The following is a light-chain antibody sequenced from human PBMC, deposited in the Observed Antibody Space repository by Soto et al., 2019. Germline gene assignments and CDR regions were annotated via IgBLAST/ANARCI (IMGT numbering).Light chain of an antibody. V-gene: IGKV3-15*01. Sequence: EIVMTQSPATLSVSPGARATLSCRASQSVSSNLAWYQQKLGQAPRLLIYGASTRATGIPARFSGSGSGREFTPTISSLQSEDFAVYYCQQYNNWPPLTFGGGTKVEIK. CDR1: QSVSSN. CDR2: GAS. J-gene: IGKJ4*01. CDR3: QQYNNWPPLT.